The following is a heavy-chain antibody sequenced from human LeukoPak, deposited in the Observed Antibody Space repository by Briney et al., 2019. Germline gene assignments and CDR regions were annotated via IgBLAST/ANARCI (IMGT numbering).Heavy chain of an antibody. CDR2: IIPILGIA. CDR3: AREESSVSDSSGYYYGDGLDY. J-gene: IGHJ4*02. Sequence: ASVKVSCKASGGTFSSYAISWVRQAPGQGLEWMGRIIPILGIANYAQKFQGRVTITADKSTSTAYIELSSLRSEDTAVYYCAREESSVSDSSGYYYGDGLDYWGQGTLVTVSS. V-gene: IGHV1-69*04. D-gene: IGHD3-22*01. CDR1: GGTFSSYA.